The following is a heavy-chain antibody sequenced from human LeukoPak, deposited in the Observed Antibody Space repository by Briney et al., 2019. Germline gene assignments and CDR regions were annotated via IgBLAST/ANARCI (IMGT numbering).Heavy chain of an antibody. CDR1: GFTFSSYE. D-gene: IGHD3-16*01. V-gene: IGHV3-48*03. CDR2: ISSSGSTI. Sequence: GGSLRLSCAASGFTFSSYEMNWVRQAPGKGLEWVSYISSSGSTIYYADSVKGRFTISRDNSKNTLYLQMNSLRAEDTAVYYCAPAHVSGGAYWGQGTLVTVSS. CDR3: APAHVSGGAY. J-gene: IGHJ4*02.